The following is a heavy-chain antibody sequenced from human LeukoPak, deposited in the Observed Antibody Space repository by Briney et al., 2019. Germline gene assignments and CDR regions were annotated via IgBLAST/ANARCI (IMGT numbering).Heavy chain of an antibody. CDR1: GYTFTGYY. J-gene: IGHJ5*02. CDR2: INPNSGGT. Sequence: ASVTLSCKASGYTFTGYYMHWVRQAPGQGLGWMGWINPNSGGTNYAQKFQGRVTMTRDTSISTAYMELSRLRSDDTAVYYCARENCSSTSCSWFDPWGQGTLVTVSS. D-gene: IGHD2-2*01. CDR3: ARENCSSTSCSWFDP. V-gene: IGHV1-2*02.